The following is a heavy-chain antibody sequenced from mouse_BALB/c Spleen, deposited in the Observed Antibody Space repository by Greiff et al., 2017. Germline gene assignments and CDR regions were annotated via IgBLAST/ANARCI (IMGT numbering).Heavy chain of an antibody. CDR3: ARAGGSSYGAMDY. Sequence: EVQVVESGGGLVKPGGSLKLSCAASGFTFSDYYMYWVRQTPEKRLEWVATISDGGSYTYYPDSVKGRFTISRDNAKNNLYLQMSSLKSEDTAMYYCARAGGSSYGAMDYWGQGTSVTVSS. CDR2: ISDGGSYT. CDR1: GFTFSDYY. J-gene: IGHJ4*01. V-gene: IGHV5-4*02. D-gene: IGHD1-1*01.